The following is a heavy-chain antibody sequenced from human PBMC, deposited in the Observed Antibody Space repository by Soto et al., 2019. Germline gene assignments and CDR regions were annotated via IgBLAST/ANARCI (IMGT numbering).Heavy chain of an antibody. CDR2: IYYSGST. J-gene: IGHJ4*02. CDR3: ARGSRGYSGYDYVIFGY. D-gene: IGHD5-12*01. Sequence: SETLSLTCTVSGGSISSYYWSWIRQPPGKGLEWIGYIYYSGSTNYNPSLKSRVTISVDTSKNQFSLKLSSVTAADTAVYYCARGSRGYSGYDYVIFGYWGQGTLVTVSS. CDR1: GGSISSYY. V-gene: IGHV4-59*01.